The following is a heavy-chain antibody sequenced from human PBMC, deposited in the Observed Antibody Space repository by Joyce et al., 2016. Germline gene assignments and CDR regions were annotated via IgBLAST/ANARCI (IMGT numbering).Heavy chain of an antibody. CDR3: AKEGNGADGYGMDV. CDR1: GFRFSSYA. J-gene: IGHJ6*02. D-gene: IGHD4-17*01. V-gene: IGHV3-30*18. CDR2: ISYDGSDR. Sequence: QVQVVESGGGVVQPGRSLRLSCATSGFRFSSYAMHWVRQARGKGMEWVAVISYDGSDRYYADSVKGRFIISRDNSKNTQDLQMNSLRGDDTAVYYCAKEGNGADGYGMDVWGPGTTVIVSS.